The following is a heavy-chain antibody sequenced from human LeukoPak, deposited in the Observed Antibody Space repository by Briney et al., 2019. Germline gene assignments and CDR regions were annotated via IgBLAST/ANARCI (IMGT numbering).Heavy chain of an antibody. CDR3: AGHYAASVAFDI. Sequence: PGGSLRLSCAASGFTFSDYYMSWIRQAPGKGLEWISYITSSGSTIYYADSVKGRFTISRDNAKNSLYLQMNSLRAEDTAVYYCAGHYAASVAFDIWGQGTMVTVSS. V-gene: IGHV3-11*01. J-gene: IGHJ3*02. CDR2: ITSSGSTI. CDR1: GFTFSDYY. D-gene: IGHD3-16*01.